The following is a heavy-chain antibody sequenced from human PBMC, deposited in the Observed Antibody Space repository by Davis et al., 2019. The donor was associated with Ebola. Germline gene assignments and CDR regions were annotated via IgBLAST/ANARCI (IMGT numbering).Heavy chain of an antibody. CDR1: GFTFSDYY. D-gene: IGHD3-3*01. CDR2: ITYLTSGDNTF. CDR3: ARVGGGGISIFGVDN. J-gene: IGHJ4*02. V-gene: IGHV3-11*04. Sequence: PGGSLRLSCAASGFTFSDYYMTWIRQTPGTGLEWIAYITYLTSGDNTFSYTDSVKGRFTISRDNAKNSLYLEMNSLRVEDTGVYYCARVGGGGISIFGVDNWGRGALVTVSS.